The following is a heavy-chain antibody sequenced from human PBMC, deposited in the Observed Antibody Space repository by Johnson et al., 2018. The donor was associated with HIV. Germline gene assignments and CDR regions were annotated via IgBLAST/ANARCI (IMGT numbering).Heavy chain of an antibody. CDR1: GFTFDDYA. D-gene: IGHD5-12*01. CDR2: ISWISGTI. Sequence: QLVESGGGLEQPGRSLRLSCEASGFTFDDYAMHWVRQAPGKGLEWVSGISWISGTIGYADSVKGLFTVSRDNSKNTLYLQMNSLRAEDTAVYYCAKDFGYPRPRDAFDIWGQGTMVTVSS. CDR3: AKDFGYPRPRDAFDI. V-gene: IGHV3-9*01. J-gene: IGHJ3*02.